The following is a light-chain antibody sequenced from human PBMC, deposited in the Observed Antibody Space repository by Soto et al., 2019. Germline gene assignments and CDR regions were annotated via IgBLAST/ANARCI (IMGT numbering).Light chain of an antibody. V-gene: IGKV1-5*03. CDR1: QSVSDW. CDR3: QQYTTYSVT. Sequence: DIQMTQSPSTLSASVGDRVTITCRASQSVSDWLAWYQQKPGKAPNLLIYRTSNLESGVPSRFSGSGSGTEFTLTISSLQPDDFATYYCQQYTTYSVTFVQGTKVEIK. J-gene: IGKJ1*01. CDR2: RTS.